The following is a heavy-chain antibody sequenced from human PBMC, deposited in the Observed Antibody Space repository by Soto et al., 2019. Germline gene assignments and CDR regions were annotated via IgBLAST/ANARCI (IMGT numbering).Heavy chain of an antibody. J-gene: IGHJ6*02. CDR1: VFTFSDYY. D-gene: IGHD3-10*01. CDR2: ISSTGSTI. V-gene: IGHV3-11*01. CDR3: ARSKRSGYSYGMDV. Sequence: GGSLRLSCAASVFTFSDYYMRWIRQAPGKGLEWVSYISSTGSTIYYADSVKGRFTISRDNAKNSLNLQMNSLRAEDTAVYYCARSKRSGYSYGMDVWGQGTTVTVSS.